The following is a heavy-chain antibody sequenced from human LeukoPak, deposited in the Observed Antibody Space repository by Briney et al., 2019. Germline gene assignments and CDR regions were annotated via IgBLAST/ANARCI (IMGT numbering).Heavy chain of an antibody. CDR1: GDSVSSNSAA. CDR2: TYYRSKWYI. J-gene: IGHJ3*02. Sequence: SQTLSLTCAISGDSVSSNSAAWNWIRHSPSRGLEWLGRTYYRSKWYIDYAASVKSRMIINPDTSKNQFSLQLNSMTPEDTALYYCARGSAFDIWGQGTMVTVSS. V-gene: IGHV6-1*01. CDR3: ARGSAFDI.